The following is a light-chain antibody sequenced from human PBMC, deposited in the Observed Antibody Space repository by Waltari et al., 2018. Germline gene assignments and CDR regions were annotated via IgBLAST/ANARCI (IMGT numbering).Light chain of an antibody. CDR2: DAS. V-gene: IGKV3-11*01. CDR1: QSVSSY. Sequence: EIVLTQSPATLSLSPGERVTLSCRARQSVSSYLAWYQQKPGQAPRLLIYDASNRATGIPARFSGSGSGTDFTLTISSLEPEDFAVYYCQQRSNWTFGQGTKVEIK. CDR3: QQRSNWT. J-gene: IGKJ1*01.